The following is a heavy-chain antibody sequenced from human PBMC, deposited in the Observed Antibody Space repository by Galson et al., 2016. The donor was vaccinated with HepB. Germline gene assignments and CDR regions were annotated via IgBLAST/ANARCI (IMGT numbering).Heavy chain of an antibody. D-gene: IGHD1-26*01. Sequence: SLRLSCAASGFTFSTYAMTWVRQAPGQGLAWVAPIRGSCGSIYYADSVKGRFTISRDNSKNTLFLQMKRLRDEDTALYYCAKYRSATYYTDYFEYWGQGTLVTVSS. J-gene: IGHJ4*02. CDR3: AKYRSATYYTDYFEY. CDR2: IRGSCGSI. V-gene: IGHV3-23*01. CDR1: GFTFSTYA.